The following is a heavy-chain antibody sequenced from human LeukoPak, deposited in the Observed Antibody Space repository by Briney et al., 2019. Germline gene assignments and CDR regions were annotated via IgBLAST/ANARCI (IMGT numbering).Heavy chain of an antibody. CDR1: GFTFSSYG. J-gene: IGHJ4*02. CDR2: IPYDGTNK. D-gene: IGHD4-17*01. V-gene: IGHV3-30*18. CDR3: AKDLTTTVTTALDC. Sequence: GGSLRLSCAASGFTFSSYGMHWVRQAPGKGLEWVALIPYDGTNKYYADSVKGRFTISRDNSKNTLYLQMHSLRAEDTSVYYCAKDLTTTVTTALDCWGQGTLVTVSS.